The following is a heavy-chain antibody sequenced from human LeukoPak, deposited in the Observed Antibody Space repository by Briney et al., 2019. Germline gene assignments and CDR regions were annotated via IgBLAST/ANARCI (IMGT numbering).Heavy chain of an antibody. CDR1: GLTVSSNY. D-gene: IGHD3-10*01. CDR2: IYSGGST. V-gene: IGHV3-53*01. Sequence: GGSLRLSCAASGLTVSSNYMSWVRQAPGKGLGWVSVIYSGGSTYYADSVKGRFTISRDNSKNTLYLQMNSLRAEDTAVYYCARSMVRGVISYYFDYWGQGTLVTVSS. J-gene: IGHJ4*02. CDR3: ARSMVRGVISYYFDY.